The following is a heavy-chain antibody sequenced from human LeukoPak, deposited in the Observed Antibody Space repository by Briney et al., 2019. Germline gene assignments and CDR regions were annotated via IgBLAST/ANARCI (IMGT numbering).Heavy chain of an antibody. CDR1: GFTFSSYA. D-gene: IGHD2-15*01. CDR2: ISGSGSAT. Sequence: GGSLRLSCAASGFTFSSYAMTWVRQAPGRRLEWVSAISGSGSATYYADSVKGRFTISRDNSKNTLYLQMNSLRAEDTAIYYCAKADIVVVVAATCFDYWGQGTLVTVSS. CDR3: AKADIVVVVAATCFDY. V-gene: IGHV3-23*01. J-gene: IGHJ4*02.